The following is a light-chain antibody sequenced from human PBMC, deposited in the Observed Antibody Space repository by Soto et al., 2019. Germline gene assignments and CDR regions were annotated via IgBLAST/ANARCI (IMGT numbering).Light chain of an antibody. CDR3: ASWDDSLDVVG. J-gene: IGLJ2*01. CDR1: TSNIGSDT. Sequence: QSVLTQPPSASGTPGQRVTISCSGSTSNIGSDTVNWYQQLPGTAPKLLIYRNTQRPSGVPDRFSGSKSGASASLAINGLQSEDEADYYGASWDDSLDVVGFGGGPKLTVL. V-gene: IGLV1-44*01. CDR2: RNT.